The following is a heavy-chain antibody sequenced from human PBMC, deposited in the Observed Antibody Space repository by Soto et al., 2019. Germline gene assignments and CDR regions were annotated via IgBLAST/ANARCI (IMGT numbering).Heavy chain of an antibody. CDR1: GYTFTSYD. J-gene: IGHJ4*02. V-gene: IGHV1-8*01. CDR2: MNPNSGNT. Sequence: QVQLVQSGAEVKKPGASVKVSCKASGYTFTSYDINWVRQATGQGLEWMGWMNPNSGNTGYAQKFQGRVTMTRNTSVCTAYRELSSLRSEDTAGYYCARESQWLIDYWGQGTLVTVSS. CDR3: ARESQWLIDY. D-gene: IGHD6-19*01.